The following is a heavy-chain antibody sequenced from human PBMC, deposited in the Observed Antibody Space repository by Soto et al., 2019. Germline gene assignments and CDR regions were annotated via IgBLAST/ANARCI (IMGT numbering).Heavy chain of an antibody. V-gene: IGHV4-31*03. J-gene: IGHJ4*02. CDR3: ARVTISWYYFDT. CDR2: IYYSGTA. CDR1: GGYISSGGYY. Sequence: PSETLSLTCTVSGGYISSGGYYWSWVRQQPGKGLEWIGYIYYSGTAEYNPSLESRVAISLDASKRHFSLRMNSVTAADTAVYYCARVTISWYYFDTWGQGTLVIVSS.